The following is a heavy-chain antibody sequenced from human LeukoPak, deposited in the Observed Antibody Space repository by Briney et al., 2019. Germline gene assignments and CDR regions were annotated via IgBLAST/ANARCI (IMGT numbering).Heavy chain of an antibody. V-gene: IGHV3-74*01. CDR3: ARVRSGYDTGDY. CDR1: GFTFSSYW. J-gene: IGHJ4*02. Sequence: GGSLRLSCAASGFTFSSYWVHWVRQAPGKGLVWVSRINSDGSTTSYADSVKGRFTISRDNAKNTLYLQMNSLRAEDTAVYYCARVRSGYDTGDYWGQGTLVTVSS. D-gene: IGHD5-12*01. CDR2: INSDGSTT.